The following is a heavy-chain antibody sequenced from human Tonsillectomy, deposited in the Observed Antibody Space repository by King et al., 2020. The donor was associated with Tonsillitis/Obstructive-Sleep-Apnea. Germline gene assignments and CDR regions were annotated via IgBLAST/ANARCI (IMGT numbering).Heavy chain of an antibody. V-gene: IGHV3-7*03. J-gene: IGHJ4*02. CDR2: IKQDGSEK. D-gene: IGHD3-9*01. CDR1: GFTFSSYW. Sequence: QLVQSGGGLVQPGGSLRLSCAASGFTFSSYWMSWVRQAPGKGLEWVANIKQDGSEKYYVDSVKGRFTISRDNAKNSLYLQMNSLRAEDTAVYYCARVLKYDILTGYYWGGSYYFDYWGQGTLVTVSS. CDR3: ARVLKYDILTGYYWGGSYYFDY.